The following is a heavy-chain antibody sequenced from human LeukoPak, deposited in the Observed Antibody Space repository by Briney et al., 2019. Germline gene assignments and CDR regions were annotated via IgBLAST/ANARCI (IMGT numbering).Heavy chain of an antibody. CDR2: INHSGST. CDR3: ARAAGDY. D-gene: IGHD3-10*01. CDR1: GGSFSGYY. J-gene: IGHJ4*02. V-gene: IGHV4-34*01. Sequence: PSETLSLTCAVYGGSFSGYYWSWIRQPPGKGLEWIGEINHSGSTNYNPSLKSRVTISVDTSKNQFSLKLSSVTAADTAVYYCARAAGDYWGQGTLLTVSS.